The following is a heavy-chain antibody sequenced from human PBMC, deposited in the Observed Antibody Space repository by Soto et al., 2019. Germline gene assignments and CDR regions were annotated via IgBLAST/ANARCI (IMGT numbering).Heavy chain of an antibody. CDR2: IYWDDDK. J-gene: IGHJ4*02. V-gene: IGHV2-5*02. D-gene: IGHD2-2*01. CDR3: AHSYQLNLFDY. CDR1: GFSLSTSGVG. Sequence: QITLKESGPTLVKPTQTLTLTCTFSGFSLSTSGVGVGWIRQPPGKALEWLALIYWDDDKRYSPSLKSRLTXTXATSKNQVVLTMTNMDPVDTATYYCAHSYQLNLFDYWGQGTLVTVSS.